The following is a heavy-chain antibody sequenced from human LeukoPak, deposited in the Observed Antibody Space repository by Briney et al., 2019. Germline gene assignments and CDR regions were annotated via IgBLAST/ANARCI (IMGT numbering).Heavy chain of an antibody. J-gene: IGHJ4*02. CDR3: ARLRGNDNDYPDY. CDR1: GGSISSSSYY. Sequence: SETLSLTCTVSGGSISSSSYYWGWIRQPPGKGLEWIGSIYYSGSTYYNPSLKSRVTISVDTSKNQFSLKLSSVTAADTAVYHCARLRGNDNDYPDYWGQGTLVTVSS. CDR2: IYYSGST. D-gene: IGHD4-11*01. V-gene: IGHV4-39*01.